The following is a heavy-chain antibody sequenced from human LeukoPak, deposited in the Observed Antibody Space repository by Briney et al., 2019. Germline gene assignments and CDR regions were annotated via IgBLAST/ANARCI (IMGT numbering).Heavy chain of an antibody. CDR3: ARGRVTITFGGVIVMPAYFDY. V-gene: IGHV4-34*01. J-gene: IGHJ4*02. CDR2: INHSGST. CDR1: GGSFSGYY. Sequence: AETLSLTCAAYGGSFSGYYWSWIRQPPGKGLEWIGEINHSGSTNYNLSLKSRVTISVDTSKNQFSLKLSSVTAADTAVYYCARGRVTITFGGVIVMPAYFDYWGQGTLVTVSS. D-gene: IGHD3-16*02.